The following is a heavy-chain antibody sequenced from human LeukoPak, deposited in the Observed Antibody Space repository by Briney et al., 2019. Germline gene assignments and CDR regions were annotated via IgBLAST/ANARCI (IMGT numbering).Heavy chain of an antibody. Sequence: SETLSLTCTVSGGSISSYYWSWIRQPPGKGLEWIGYIYYSGSTNYNPSLKSRVTISVDTSKNQFSLKLSSVTAADTAVYYCARDTRLSGTRGFKYWGQGTLVTVSS. J-gene: IGHJ4*02. CDR3: ARDTRLSGTRGFKY. CDR1: GGSISSYY. V-gene: IGHV4-59*01. D-gene: IGHD1-1*01. CDR2: IYYSGST.